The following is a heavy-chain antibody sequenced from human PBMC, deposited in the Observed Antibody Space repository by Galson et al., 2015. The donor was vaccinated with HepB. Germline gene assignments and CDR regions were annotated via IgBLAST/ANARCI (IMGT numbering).Heavy chain of an antibody. V-gene: IGHV3-30*03. J-gene: IGHJ6*02. CDR2: ISYDGSNK. D-gene: IGHD6-6*01. Sequence: SLRLSCAASGFTFSSYGMHWVRQAPGKGLEWVAVISYDGSNKYYADSVKGRFTISRDNSKNTLYLQMNSLRAEDTAVYYCAILGPYGEQLHDYDYYGMDVWGQGTTVTVSS. CDR1: GFTFSSYG. CDR3: AILGPYGEQLHDYDYYGMDV.